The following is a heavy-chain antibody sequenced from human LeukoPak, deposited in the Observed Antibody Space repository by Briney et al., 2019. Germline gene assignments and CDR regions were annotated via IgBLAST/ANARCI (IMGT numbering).Heavy chain of an antibody. CDR3: ARDRYCSSSSCYDEFGY. V-gene: IGHV3-21*01. CDR1: GFTFSSYS. CDR2: ISSSSSYI. J-gene: IGHJ4*02. D-gene: IGHD2-2*01. Sequence: GGSLRLPCAASGFTFSSYSMTWVRQAPGKGLEWVSSISSSSSYIYYADSVKGRFTISRDNAKNSLYLQMNSLRAEDTAVYYCARDRYCSSSSCYDEFGYWGQGTLVTVSS.